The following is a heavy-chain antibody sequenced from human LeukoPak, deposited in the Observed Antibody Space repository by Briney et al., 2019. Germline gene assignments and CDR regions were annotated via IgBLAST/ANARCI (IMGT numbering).Heavy chain of an antibody. Sequence: PGGSLRLSCAASGFTFSSYGMSWVRQAPGKGLEWVSAIETGGASTYYADSVKGRFSISRDNSKNTLYLQMNSLRAEDTAVYYCARGASGIGGIRFDPWGQGTLVTVSS. V-gene: IGHV3-23*05. CDR1: GFTFSSYG. J-gene: IGHJ5*02. CDR3: ARGASGIGGIRFDP. D-gene: IGHD3-10*01. CDR2: IETGGAST.